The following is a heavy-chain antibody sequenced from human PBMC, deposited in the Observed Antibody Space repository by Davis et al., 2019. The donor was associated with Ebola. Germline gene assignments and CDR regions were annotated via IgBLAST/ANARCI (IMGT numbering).Heavy chain of an antibody. V-gene: IGHV3-21*04. D-gene: IGHD1/OR15-1a*01. Sequence: GGSLRLSCAATGFTFSTYSMSWVRQAPGKGLEWVSSISSSSSYIYYADSAKGRFTISRDNAKNSLYLQMNSLRAEDTAVYYCVTENWYRFESWGQGTLVTVSS. CDR3: VTENWYRFES. CDR2: ISSSSSYI. J-gene: IGHJ4*02. CDR1: GFTFSTYS.